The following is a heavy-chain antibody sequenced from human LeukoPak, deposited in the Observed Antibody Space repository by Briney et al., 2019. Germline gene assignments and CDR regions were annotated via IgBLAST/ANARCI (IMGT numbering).Heavy chain of an antibody. CDR2: IWYDGSNK. CDR3: ARDPPWGNYIDY. Sequence: PGGSLRLSCAASGFTFSSYGMHWVRQAPGKGLEWVAVIWYDGSNKYYADSVKGRFTISRDNSKNTLYLQMNSLRAEDTAVYYCARDPPWGNYIDYWGQGTLVTVSS. J-gene: IGHJ4*02. D-gene: IGHD3-16*01. CDR1: GFTFSSYG. V-gene: IGHV3-33*01.